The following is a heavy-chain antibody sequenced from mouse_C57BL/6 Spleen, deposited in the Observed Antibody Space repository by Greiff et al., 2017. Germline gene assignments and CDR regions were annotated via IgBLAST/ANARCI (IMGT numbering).Heavy chain of an antibody. J-gene: IGHJ4*01. CDR1: GFTFSDYY. D-gene: IGHD2-3*01. CDR3: AREDDGYSDYAMDY. V-gene: IGHV5-12*01. Sequence: EVKLVESGGGLVQPGGSLKLSCAASGFTFSDYYMYWVRQTPEKRLEWVAYISNGGGSTYYPDTVKGRYTISRDNAKNTLYLQMSRLKSEDTAMYYCAREDDGYSDYAMDYWGQGTSVTVSS. CDR2: ISNGGGST.